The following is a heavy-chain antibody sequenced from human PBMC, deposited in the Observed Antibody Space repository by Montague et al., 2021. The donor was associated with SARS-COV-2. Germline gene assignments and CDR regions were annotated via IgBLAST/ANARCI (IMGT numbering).Heavy chain of an antibody. Sequence: SLRLSCAASGFTFSNYWMSWVRQAPGKGLEWVANISQDGSEKYYVDSVKGRFTISRDNAKNSLSLQMNSLRAEDTAVYYCARGGLCSSISCYTEYYFDYWGQGTLVTVSS. V-gene: IGHV3-7*01. D-gene: IGHD2-2*02. CDR2: ISQDGSEK. J-gene: IGHJ4*02. CDR3: ARGGLCSSISCYTEYYFDY. CDR1: GFTFSNYW.